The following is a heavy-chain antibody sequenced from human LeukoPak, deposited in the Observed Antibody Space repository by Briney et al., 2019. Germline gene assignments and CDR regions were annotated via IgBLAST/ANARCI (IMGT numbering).Heavy chain of an antibody. CDR1: GFTFSDYY. V-gene: IGHV3-11*04. Sequence: GGSLRLSCAASGFTFSDYYMSWVRQAPGKGLEGVSYISSSGSTIYYADSVKGRFTISRDNAKNSLYLQMNSLRAEDTAVYYCATGWSGYYNYYYYMDVCGKGTTVSVS. CDR2: ISSSGSTI. J-gene: IGHJ6*03. CDR3: ATGWSGYYNYYYYMDV. D-gene: IGHD3-3*01.